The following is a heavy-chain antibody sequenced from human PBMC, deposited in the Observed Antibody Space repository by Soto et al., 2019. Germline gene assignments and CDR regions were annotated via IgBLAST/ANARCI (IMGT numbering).Heavy chain of an antibody. CDR3: LFCVLCGVNWGLHTY. D-gene: IGHD3-16*01. V-gene: IGHV3-23*01. Sequence: GWSLRLCCGTSGCTFSSYAMIWVRQAPGKGLEWVSFISGSGDNTYYADSVKGRFTISRDNSKNTLYLQMDGLRAEDTAVYYSLFCVLCGVNWGLHTYWRQRTPDLVSS. J-gene: IGHJ1*01. CDR1: GCTFSSYA. CDR2: ISGSGDNT.